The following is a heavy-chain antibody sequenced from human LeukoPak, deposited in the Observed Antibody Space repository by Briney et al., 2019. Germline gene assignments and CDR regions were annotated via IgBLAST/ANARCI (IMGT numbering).Heavy chain of an antibody. D-gene: IGHD1-26*01. Sequence: PSETLSLTCSVSGGSISRYYWSWIRQPPGQGLEWIAYIHSSGYTNYDHSLKSRVTISVDTSKNQFSLKVTSVTAADTAVYYCAKRQGPNSGSYDYFDPWGQGTLVTVSS. CDR1: GGSISRYY. V-gene: IGHV4-4*09. J-gene: IGHJ5*02. CDR2: IHSSGYT. CDR3: AKRQGPNSGSYDYFDP.